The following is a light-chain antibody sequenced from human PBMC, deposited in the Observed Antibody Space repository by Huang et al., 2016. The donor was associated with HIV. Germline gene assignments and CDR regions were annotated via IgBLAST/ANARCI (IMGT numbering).Light chain of an antibody. CDR2: GTS. CDR1: QSLTTN. CDR3: QHYKT. J-gene: IGKJ2*01. V-gene: IGKV3-15*01. Sequence: EIVLTQSPATLSVSPGERVTLSCRTSQSLTTNLAWYQQKPGQAPRLLIYGTSTRANDSPARCSGSGSGTEFTLTISGLQPEDFAVYSCQHYKTFGRGTKLEIK.